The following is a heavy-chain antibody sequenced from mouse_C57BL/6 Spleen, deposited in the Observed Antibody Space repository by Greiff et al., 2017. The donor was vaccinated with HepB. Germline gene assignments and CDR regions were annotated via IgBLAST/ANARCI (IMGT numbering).Heavy chain of an antibody. V-gene: IGHV1-80*01. D-gene: IGHD2-1*01. CDR3: ARGTYGNYGYFDV. J-gene: IGHJ1*03. CDR2: IYPGDGDT. CDR1: GYAFSSYW. Sequence: QVQLQQSGAELVKPGASVKLSCKASGYAFSSYWMNWVKQRPGKGLEWIGQIYPGDGDTNYNGKFKGKATLTADKSSSTAYMQLSSLTSEDAAVYCCARGTYGNYGYFDVWGTGTTVTVSS.